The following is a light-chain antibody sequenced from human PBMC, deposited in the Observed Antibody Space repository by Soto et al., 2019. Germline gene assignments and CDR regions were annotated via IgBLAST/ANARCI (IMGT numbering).Light chain of an antibody. V-gene: IGKV4-1*01. CDR1: QSVLYSSNNKNY. CDR2: WAS. Sequence: DIVMTQSPDSLAVSLGERATINCKSSQSVLYSSNNKNYLAWYQQKPAQPPKLLIYWASNRESGVPDRFSGSGSGTDFTLSISSLQAEDVAVYYCQQYYSTPLTFGGGTKVEIK. CDR3: QQYYSTPLT. J-gene: IGKJ4*01.